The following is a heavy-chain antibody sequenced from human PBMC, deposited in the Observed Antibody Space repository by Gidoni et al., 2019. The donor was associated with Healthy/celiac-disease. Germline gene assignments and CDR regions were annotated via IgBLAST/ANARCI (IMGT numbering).Heavy chain of an antibody. D-gene: IGHD1-26*01. Sequence: QVQLVQSGAEVKKPWASVIVSCKTSGYTFTAYYLHWVRQAPGQGLEWMGWISPDSGATNYAQKFQGRVTMTRDTSISTAYLELNRLKFDDTAVYYCARPIVGAATFDYWGQGTLVRVSS. CDR2: ISPDSGAT. CDR3: ARPIVGAATFDY. V-gene: IGHV1-2*02. CDR1: GYTFTAYY. J-gene: IGHJ4*02.